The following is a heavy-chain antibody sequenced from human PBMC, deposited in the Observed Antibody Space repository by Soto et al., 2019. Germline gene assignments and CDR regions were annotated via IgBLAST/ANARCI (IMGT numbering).Heavy chain of an antibody. CDR2: IYYSGNT. CDR1: GDSISNADYS. CDR3: ARHRPQEERDKRAFDY. D-gene: IGHD1-26*01. V-gene: IGHV4-39*01. Sequence: SETLSLTCTVSGDSISNADYSWGWIRQPPGKGLEYIGTIYYSGNTYYNSSLMSRVTFSLDTSKNQFSLKLTSVTAADTAVYYCARHRPQEERDKRAFDYWGQATLVTVSS. J-gene: IGHJ4*02.